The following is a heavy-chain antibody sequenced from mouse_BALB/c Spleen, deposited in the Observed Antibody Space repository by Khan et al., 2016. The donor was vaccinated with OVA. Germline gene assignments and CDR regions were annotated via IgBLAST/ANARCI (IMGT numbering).Heavy chain of an antibody. V-gene: IGHV3-2*02. J-gene: IGHJ1*01. D-gene: IGHD1-1*01. CDR2: ISYSGST. Sequence: EVQLQESGPGLVKPSQSLSLTCTVTGYSITSDYAWNWIRQFPGNKLEWMAYISYSGSTSSNPSLKSRISITRDTSKNQFFLQLNSVTTEDTATYYCARRYYYGHGYFDVWGAGTTVTVSS. CDR3: ARRYYYGHGYFDV. CDR1: GYSITSDYA.